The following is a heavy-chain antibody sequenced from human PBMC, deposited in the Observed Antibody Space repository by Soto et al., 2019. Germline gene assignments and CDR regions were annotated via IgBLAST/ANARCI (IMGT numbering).Heavy chain of an antibody. Sequence: SETLSLTCAVYGESFSGHIWTWIRQTPGKGLQWIGQINHSGSASYNPSLKSRVTISVHTSNSQFSLELSSVTAADTAVYYCARCLITGSHYSGGWYYFDSWGQGPQVT. J-gene: IGHJ4*02. V-gene: IGHV4-34*01. CDR3: ARCLITGSHYSGGWYYFDS. CDR1: GESFSGHI. D-gene: IGHD6-19*01. CDR2: INHSGSA.